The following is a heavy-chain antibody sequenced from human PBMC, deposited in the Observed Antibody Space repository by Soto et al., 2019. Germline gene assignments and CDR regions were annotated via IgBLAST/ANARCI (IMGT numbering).Heavy chain of an antibody. Sequence: GGSLRLSCAASGFTFSSYSMNWVRQAPGKGLEWVSSISSSSSYIYYADSVKGRFTISRDNAKNSLYLQMNSLRAEDTAVYYCARDRTKGYSYGYAAFDIWGQGTMVTVSS. CDR3: ARDRTKGYSYGYAAFDI. CDR2: ISSSSSYI. CDR1: GFTFSSYS. D-gene: IGHD5-18*01. J-gene: IGHJ3*02. V-gene: IGHV3-21*01.